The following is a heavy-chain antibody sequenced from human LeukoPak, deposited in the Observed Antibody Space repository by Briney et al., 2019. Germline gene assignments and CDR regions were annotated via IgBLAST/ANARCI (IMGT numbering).Heavy chain of an antibody. CDR3: ARYYQDSSGYYYLDY. D-gene: IGHD3-22*01. J-gene: IGHJ4*02. Sequence: PGGSLRLSCGASGFTVNNNYMSWVRQAPGKGLEWVSIIYSGGSTYYADSVKGRFTISRDNSKNTLHLQMNSLRAEDTAVYYCARYYQDSSGYYYLDYWGQGTLVTVSS. CDR2: IYSGGST. CDR1: GFTVNNNY. V-gene: IGHV3-53*01.